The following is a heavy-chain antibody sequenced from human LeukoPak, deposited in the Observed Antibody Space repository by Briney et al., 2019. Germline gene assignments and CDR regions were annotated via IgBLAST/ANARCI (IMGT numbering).Heavy chain of an antibody. J-gene: IGHJ4*02. V-gene: IGHV3-9*01. D-gene: IGHD6-13*01. CDR3: AKGRRGAAAGIDY. CDR1: GFTLDDYA. Sequence: GGSLRLSCAAYGFTLDDYAMHWVRQAPGKGLEWVSSISWNSGSIGYADSVKGRFTISKDNAKNSLYLQMNSLRAEDTALYYCAKGRRGAAAGIDYWGQGTPVTVSS. CDR2: ISWNSGSI.